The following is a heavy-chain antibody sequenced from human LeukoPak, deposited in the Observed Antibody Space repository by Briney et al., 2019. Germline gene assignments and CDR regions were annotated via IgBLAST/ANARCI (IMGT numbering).Heavy chain of an antibody. D-gene: IGHD4-17*01. CDR1: GFTFSGSA. CDR3: TRHLLDYGDQPPHYYYCYMDV. Sequence: GGSLRLSCAASGFTFSGSAMHWVRQASGKGLEWVGRIRSKANSYATAYAASVKGRFTISRDDSKNTAYLQMNSLKTEDTAVYYCTRHLLDYGDQPPHYYYCYMDVWGKGTTVTVSS. CDR2: IRSKANSYAT. V-gene: IGHV3-73*01. J-gene: IGHJ6*03.